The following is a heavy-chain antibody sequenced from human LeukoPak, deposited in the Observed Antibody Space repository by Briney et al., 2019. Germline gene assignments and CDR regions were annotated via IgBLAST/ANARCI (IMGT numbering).Heavy chain of an antibody. V-gene: IGHV4-59*01. D-gene: IGHD6-19*01. CDR1: GGSISSYY. CDR2: IYYSGST. Sequence: SETLSLTCTVSGGSISSYYWSWIRQPPGKGLEWIGYIYYSGSTNYNPSLKSRVTISVDTSKNQFSLKLSSVTAADTAVYYCARGDIAVAARFDYWGQGTLVTVSS. CDR3: ARGDIAVAARFDY. J-gene: IGHJ4*02.